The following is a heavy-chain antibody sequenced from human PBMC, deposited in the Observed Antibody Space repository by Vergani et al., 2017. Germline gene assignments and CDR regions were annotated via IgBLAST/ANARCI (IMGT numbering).Heavy chain of an antibody. D-gene: IGHD3-3*01. V-gene: IGHV3-72*01. Sequence: EVQLVESGGGLVQPGGSLRLSCAASGFTFSDHYMDWVRQAPGKGLEWVGRTRNKANSYTTEYAASVKGRFTISRDDSKNSLYLQMNSLRAEDTAVYYCARDRGNDFWSGYYYRDYYGMDVWGQGTTVTVSS. CDR1: GFTFSDHY. J-gene: IGHJ6*02. CDR3: ARDRGNDFWSGYYYRDYYGMDV. CDR2: TRNKANSYTT.